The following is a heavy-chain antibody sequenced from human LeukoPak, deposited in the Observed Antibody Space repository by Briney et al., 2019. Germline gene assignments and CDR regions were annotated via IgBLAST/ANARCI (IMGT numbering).Heavy chain of an antibody. CDR1: GYTFTSYA. V-gene: IGHV7-4-1*02. J-gene: IGHJ4*02. CDR2: INTNTGNP. Sequence: ASVKVSCKASGYTFTSYAMNWVRQAPGQGLEWMGWINTNTGNPTYAQGFTGRFVFSLDTSVSTAYLQISSLKAEDTAVYYCASGTSSSWFGRGPYYFDYWGQGTLVTVSS. D-gene: IGHD6-13*01. CDR3: ASGTSSSWFGRGPYYFDY.